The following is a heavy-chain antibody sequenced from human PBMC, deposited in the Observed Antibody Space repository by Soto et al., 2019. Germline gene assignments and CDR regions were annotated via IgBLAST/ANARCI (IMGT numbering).Heavy chain of an antibody. CDR3: ARQGFGPLHGLVDV. J-gene: IGHJ6*02. CDR1: GGSISSYY. Sequence: QVQLQESGPGLVKPSETLSLSCTVSGGSISSYYWSWFRQSPGKRMEWIGYVHHSWGSSYNPSLPRXVXXSLDTSKSQFSRKVTSVTATDTAVYYCARQGFGPLHGLVDVWGQGTTVTVSS. V-gene: IGHV4-59*08. D-gene: IGHD3-10*01. CDR2: VHHSWGS.